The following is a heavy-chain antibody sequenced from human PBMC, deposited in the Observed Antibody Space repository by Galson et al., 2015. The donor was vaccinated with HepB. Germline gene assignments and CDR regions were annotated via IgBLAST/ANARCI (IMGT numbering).Heavy chain of an antibody. Sequence: VKVSCKASGGTFSSYAISWVRQAPGQGLEWMGGIIPIFGTANYAQKFQGRVTITADESTSTAYMELSSLRSEDTAVYYCARDSRTYYYGSGSPPDAFDIWGQGTMVTVSS. J-gene: IGHJ3*02. CDR1: GGTFSSYA. CDR2: IIPIFGTA. D-gene: IGHD3-10*01. V-gene: IGHV1-69*13. CDR3: ARDSRTYYYGSGSPPDAFDI.